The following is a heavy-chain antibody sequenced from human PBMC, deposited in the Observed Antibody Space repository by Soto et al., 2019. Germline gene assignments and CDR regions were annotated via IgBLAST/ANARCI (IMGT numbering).Heavy chain of an antibody. V-gene: IGHV3-21*06. J-gene: IGHJ6*02. D-gene: IGHD3-10*01. Sequence: EVQLVESGGGLVKPGGSLRLSCAASGFTFSSYSMNWVCQAPGKGLEWVSSISSGSSYIYYADSVKGRFTISRDNAKNSLYLQMNSLRAEDTAVYYCARSSGGSGKLWNYYGMDVWGQGTTVTVSS. CDR1: GFTFSSYS. CDR3: ARSSGGSGKLWNYYGMDV. CDR2: ISSGSSYI.